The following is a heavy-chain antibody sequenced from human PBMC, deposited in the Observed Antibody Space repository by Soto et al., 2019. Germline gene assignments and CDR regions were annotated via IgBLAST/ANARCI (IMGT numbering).Heavy chain of an antibody. D-gene: IGHD5-18*01. CDR1: GFTFSSYA. Sequence: GGSLRLSCSASGFTFSSYAMHWVCQAPGKGLEYVSAINSNGGSTYYADSVKGRFTISRDNSKNTLYLQMSSLRAEDTAVYYCVKILQYSYGLPHWGQGTLVTVSS. J-gene: IGHJ4*02. V-gene: IGHV3-64D*06. CDR3: VKILQYSYGLPH. CDR2: INSNGGST.